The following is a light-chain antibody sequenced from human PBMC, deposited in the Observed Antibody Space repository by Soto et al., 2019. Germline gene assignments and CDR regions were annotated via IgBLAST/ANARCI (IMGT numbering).Light chain of an antibody. CDR3: MQARQWLT. Sequence: VKTQSPLSLPVPPGEPASISCRSSRSLLHSNGYNSLDWDVEKAGQAVQLLIYLGSNRALGVLDRCSGSGSGTNFTLKRSRVEAEYAGVYYCMQARQWLTFGRGSKVE. J-gene: IGKJ4*01. CDR1: RSLLHSNGYNS. CDR2: LGS. V-gene: IGKV2-28*01.